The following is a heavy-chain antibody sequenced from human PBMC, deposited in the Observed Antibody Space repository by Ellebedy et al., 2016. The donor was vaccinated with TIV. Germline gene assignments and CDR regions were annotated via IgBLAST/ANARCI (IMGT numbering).Heavy chain of an antibody. CDR2: IKQEGSAK. CDR3: ARRYMDV. CDR1: GFTFSSYW. V-gene: IGHV3-7*01. Sequence: GGSLRLSXAASGFTFSSYWMQWVRQAPGKGLEGVANIKQEGSAKYYVDSVKGRFTISRDNAKNSVYLQMNILRAEDTAVYYCARRYMDVWGKGTTVTVSS. J-gene: IGHJ6*03.